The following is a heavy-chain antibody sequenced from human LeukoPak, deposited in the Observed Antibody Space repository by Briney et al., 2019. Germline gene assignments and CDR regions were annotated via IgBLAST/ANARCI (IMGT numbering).Heavy chain of an antibody. Sequence: GGSLRLSCAASGFTFSSYAMSWVRQAPGKGLEWVSAISGSGGSTYYADSVKGRFTISRDNSKNTLYLQMNSLRAGDTAVYYCARLGYCSSTSCYTQYFQHWGQGTLVTVSS. D-gene: IGHD2-2*02. CDR3: ARLGYCSSTSCYTQYFQH. CDR2: ISGSGGST. J-gene: IGHJ1*01. CDR1: GFTFSSYA. V-gene: IGHV3-23*01.